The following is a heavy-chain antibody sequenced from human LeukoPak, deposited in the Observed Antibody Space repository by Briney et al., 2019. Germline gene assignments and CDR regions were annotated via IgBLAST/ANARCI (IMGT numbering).Heavy chain of an antibody. CDR1: GGSFSGYY. Sequence: SETLSLTCAVYGGSFSGYYWSWIRQPPGKGLEWIGEINHSGSTNYNPSLKSRGAISVDTSKNQFSLKLSSVTAADTAVYYCARLKYGGPSSSRTPRGAFDIWGQGTMVTVSS. CDR3: ARLKYGGPSSSRTPRGAFDI. V-gene: IGHV4-34*01. D-gene: IGHD6-6*01. CDR2: INHSGST. J-gene: IGHJ3*02.